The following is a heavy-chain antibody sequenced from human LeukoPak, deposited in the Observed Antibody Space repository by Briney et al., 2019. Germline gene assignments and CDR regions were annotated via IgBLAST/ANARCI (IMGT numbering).Heavy chain of an antibody. CDR3: ARDRDGWAD. J-gene: IGHJ4*02. Sequence: SETLSLTCTVPGGSISSYYWSWIRQPPGKGLEWIGYIYYSGSTNYNPSLKSRVTISVDTSKNQFSLKLSSVTAADTAVYYCARDRDGWADWGQGTLVTVSS. CDR2: IYYSGST. D-gene: IGHD5-24*01. V-gene: IGHV4-59*01. CDR1: GGSISSYY.